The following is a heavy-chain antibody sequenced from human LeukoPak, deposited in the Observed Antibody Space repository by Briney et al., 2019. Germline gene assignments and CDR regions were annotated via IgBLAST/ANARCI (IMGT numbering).Heavy chain of an antibody. CDR2: LIENGATT. CDR1: GFTFSSHA. D-gene: IGHD3-3*01. CDR3: AKDLEV. Sequence: GGSLRLSCAASGFTFSSHAMSWVRRAPGKGLEWVSGLIENGATTYYADSVKGRFTISRDNSKNTLYLQMNSLRAEDTAVYYCAKDLEVWGQGTLVTVSS. J-gene: IGHJ4*02. V-gene: IGHV3-23*01.